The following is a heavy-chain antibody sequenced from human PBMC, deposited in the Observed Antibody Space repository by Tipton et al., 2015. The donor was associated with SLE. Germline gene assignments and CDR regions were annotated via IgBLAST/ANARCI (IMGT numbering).Heavy chain of an antibody. V-gene: IGHV4-34*01. CDR3: ARDSWGGSYDFDC. CDR1: DGSFSGYY. Sequence: TLSLTCAVNDGSFSGYYWTWIRQPPGKGLEWIGEINHRGSTNYIPSLKSRVTISVDTSKNQFSLKLSSVTAADTAVYYCARDSWGGSYDFDCWGQGTLVTVSS. D-gene: IGHD1-26*01. CDR2: INHRGST. J-gene: IGHJ4*02.